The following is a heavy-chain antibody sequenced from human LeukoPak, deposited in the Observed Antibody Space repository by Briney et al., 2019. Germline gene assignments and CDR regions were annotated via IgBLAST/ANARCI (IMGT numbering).Heavy chain of an antibody. D-gene: IGHD6-19*01. V-gene: IGHV5-51*01. J-gene: IGHJ4*02. Sequence: GESLKISCKGSGYTSNTYWVGWVRQMPGKGLEWIGIIYPGDSDIRYSPSFRGQVTISADKSSSTAYLQWSSLKASDTAMYYCARRDVSAWYYFDYWGQGTLVTVSS. CDR2: IYPGDSDI. CDR3: ARRDVSAWYYFDY. CDR1: GYTSNTYW.